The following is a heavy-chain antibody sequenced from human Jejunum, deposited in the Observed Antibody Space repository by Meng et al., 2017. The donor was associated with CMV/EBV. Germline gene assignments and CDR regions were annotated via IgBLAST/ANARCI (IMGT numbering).Heavy chain of an antibody. Sequence: ACGFTFSSYAMSWVRQAPGKGLEWVSGITGRGYTTYYADSVKGRFTISRDNSKNTLYLQMNSLRAEDTAVYYCAKPVAVAGTSYFDYWGQGTLVTVSS. J-gene: IGHJ4*02. D-gene: IGHD6-19*01. CDR1: GFTFSSYA. CDR2: ITGRGYTT. V-gene: IGHV3-23*01. CDR3: AKPVAVAGTSYFDY.